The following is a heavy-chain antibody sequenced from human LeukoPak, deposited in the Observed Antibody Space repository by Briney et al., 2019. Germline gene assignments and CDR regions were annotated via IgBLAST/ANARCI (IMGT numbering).Heavy chain of an antibody. Sequence: SETLSLTCAVSGVSISSSNWWSWVRQPPGKGLEWIGEIYHSGSTNYNPSLKSRVTISVDKSKNQFSLKLSSVTAADTAVYYCARLYFDWLLDSYYYYGTDVWGQGTTVTVSS. CDR1: GVSISSSNW. J-gene: IGHJ6*02. D-gene: IGHD3-9*01. CDR3: ARLYFDWLLDSYYYYGTDV. V-gene: IGHV4-4*02. CDR2: IYHSGST.